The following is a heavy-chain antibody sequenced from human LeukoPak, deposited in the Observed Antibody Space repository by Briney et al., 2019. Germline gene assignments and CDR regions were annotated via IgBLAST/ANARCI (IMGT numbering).Heavy chain of an antibody. CDR1: GYTFAIYA. Sequence: GASVKVSCKASGYTFAIYAMHWVRQAPGQRLEWMGWSNAGNGNTKYSQEFQGRVTITRDTSASTAYMELSSLRSEDMALYYCVREAPFGAFDIWGQGTMVTVSS. CDR3: VREAPFGAFDI. CDR2: SNAGNGNT. V-gene: IGHV1-3*02. D-gene: IGHD2/OR15-2a*01. J-gene: IGHJ3*02.